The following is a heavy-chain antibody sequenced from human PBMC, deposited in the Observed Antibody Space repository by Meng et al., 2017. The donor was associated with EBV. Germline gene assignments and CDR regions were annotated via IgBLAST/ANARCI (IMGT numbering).Heavy chain of an antibody. D-gene: IGHD3-22*01. CDR1: GYTFTSYG. J-gene: IGHJ4*02. CDR3: ARDGRLYDTPSPFNY. Sequence: VQLVESGGEGEKPGSSGNVYCKASGYTFTSYGISWVRQAPGQGLEWMGWISAYNGNTNYAQKLQGRVTMTTDTSTSTAYMELRSLRSDDPAVYYCARDGRLYDTPSPFNYWGQGTLVTVSS. CDR2: ISAYNGNT. V-gene: IGHV1-18*01.